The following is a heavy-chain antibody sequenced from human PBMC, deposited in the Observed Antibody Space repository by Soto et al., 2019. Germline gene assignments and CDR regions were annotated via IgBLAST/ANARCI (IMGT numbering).Heavy chain of an antibody. Sequence: GGSLRLSCAASGFTVSSNYMNWVRQAPGKGLEWLSISYSDGTTYYADSVKGRFTISSDNSKNTLYLQMNSLRAEDTAVYYCAKASRRSYFDWSFFMDVWGQGTTVTVSS. CDR2: SYSDGTT. CDR3: AKASRRSYFDWSFFMDV. V-gene: IGHV3-66*02. CDR1: GFTVSSNY. D-gene: IGHD3-9*01. J-gene: IGHJ6*02.